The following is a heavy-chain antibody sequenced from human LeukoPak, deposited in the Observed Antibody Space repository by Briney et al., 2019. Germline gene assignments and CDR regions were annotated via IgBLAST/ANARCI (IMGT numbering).Heavy chain of an antibody. D-gene: IGHD4-17*01. V-gene: IGHV1-2*02. CDR1: GYTFTGYY. CDR2: INPNSGGT. J-gene: IGHJ4*02. CDR3: AREKVTTEAYFDY. Sequence: ASVKVSCKASGYTFTGYYMHWVRQAPGQGLEWMGWINPNSGGTNYAQKFQGRVTMTWDTSISTAYMELSRLRSDDTAVYYCAREKVTTEAYFDYWGQGTLVTASS.